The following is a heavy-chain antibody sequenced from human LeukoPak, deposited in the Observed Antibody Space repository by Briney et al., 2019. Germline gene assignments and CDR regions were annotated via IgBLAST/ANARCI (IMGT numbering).Heavy chain of an antibody. J-gene: IGHJ1*01. Sequence: GGSLRLSCAASGFTFSSYGMNWVRQAPGKGLEWVSSISSSSSYIYYADSVKGRFTISRDNAKNSLYLQMNSLRAEDTAVYYCARDARFLEWLSSAEYFQHWGQGTLVTVSS. CDR1: GFTFSSYG. CDR3: ARDARFLEWLSSAEYFQH. D-gene: IGHD3-3*01. V-gene: IGHV3-21*01. CDR2: ISSSSSYI.